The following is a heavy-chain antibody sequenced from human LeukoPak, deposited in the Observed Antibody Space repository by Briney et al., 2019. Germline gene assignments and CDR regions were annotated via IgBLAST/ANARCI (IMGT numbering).Heavy chain of an antibody. Sequence: GGSLRLSCAASGFTFSSYTMNWVRQAPGKGLEWVSSISSGSSYIYYADSLKGRFTISRDNAKNTLFLQINSLRAEDTAVYYCAREILAPGKTHDYWGQGTLVTVSS. CDR1: GFTFSSYT. V-gene: IGHV3-21*01. CDR2: ISSGSSYI. J-gene: IGHJ4*02. CDR3: AREILAPGKTHDY.